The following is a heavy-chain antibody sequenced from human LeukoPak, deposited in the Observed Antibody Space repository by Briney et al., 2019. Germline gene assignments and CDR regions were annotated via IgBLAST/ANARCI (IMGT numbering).Heavy chain of an antibody. CDR1: GYTFTGYF. CDR3: ARDSTGSYDFWSGTGPY. CDR2: INPRGGST. V-gene: IGHV1-46*01. Sequence: ASVKVSCKASGYTFTGYFMHWVRQAPGQGLEWMGIINPRGGSTTYTQEFQGRITMTRDTSTSTVYMELSSLRSEDTAIYYCARDSTGSYDFWSGTGPYWGQGTLVTVSS. D-gene: IGHD3-3*01. J-gene: IGHJ4*02.